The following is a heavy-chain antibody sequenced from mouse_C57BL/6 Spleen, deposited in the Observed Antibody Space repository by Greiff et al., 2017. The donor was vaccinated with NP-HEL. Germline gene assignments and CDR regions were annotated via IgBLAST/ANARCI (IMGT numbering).Heavy chain of an antibody. V-gene: IGHV5-16*01. CDR1: GFTFSDYY. D-gene: IGHD4-1*01. CDR2: INYDGSST. J-gene: IGHJ4*01. CDR3: ARAPLGNAMDY. Sequence: EVKVVESEGGLVQPGSSMKLSCTASGFTFSDYYMAWVRQVPEKGLEWVANINYDGSSTYYLDSLKSRFIISRDNAKNILYLQMSSLKSEDTATYYCARAPLGNAMDYWGQGTSVTVSS.